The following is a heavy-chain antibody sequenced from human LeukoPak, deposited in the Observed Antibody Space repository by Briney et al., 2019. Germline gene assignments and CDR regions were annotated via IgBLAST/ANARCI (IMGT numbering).Heavy chain of an antibody. D-gene: IGHD6-13*01. J-gene: IGHJ6*03. V-gene: IGHV4-38-2*01. CDR1: GYSISSGCY. CDR2: TYHSGTT. CDR3: ARQGGSNSPYYYYYMDV. Sequence: PSETLSLTCAVSGYSISSGCYWGWFRQPPGKGPEWIGCTYHSGTTYYNPSLKSRVTISVDTSKNQFSLMISSVTAADTAVYYCARQGGSNSPYYYYYMDVWGKGTTVTVSS.